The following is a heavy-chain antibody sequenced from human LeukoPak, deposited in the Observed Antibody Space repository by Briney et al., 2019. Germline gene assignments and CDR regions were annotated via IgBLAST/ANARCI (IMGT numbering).Heavy chain of an antibody. D-gene: IGHD2-15*01. Sequence: ASVKVSCKASGGTFSSYAISWVRQAPGQGLEWMGGIIPIFGTANYAQKFQGRVTITADESTSTAYMELSSLRSEDTAVYYCASLMPPGGYYYMDVWGKGTTVTVSS. J-gene: IGHJ6*03. CDR3: ASLMPPGGYYYMDV. V-gene: IGHV1-69*13. CDR2: IIPIFGTA. CDR1: GGTFSSYA.